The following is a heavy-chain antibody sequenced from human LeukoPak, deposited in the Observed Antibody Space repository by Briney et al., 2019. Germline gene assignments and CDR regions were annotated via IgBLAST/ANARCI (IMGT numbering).Heavy chain of an antibody. V-gene: IGHV4-4*07. J-gene: IGHJ5*02. CDR2: IYTSGST. Sequence: SETLSLTCTVSGGSISSYYWSWIRQPAGKGLEWIGRIYTSGSTNYNPSLKSRVTMSVDTSKNQFSLKLSSVTAADTAVYYCARDPSYGSGRNWFDPWGQGTLVTVSS. CDR3: ARDPSYGSGRNWFDP. D-gene: IGHD3-10*01. CDR1: GGSISSYY.